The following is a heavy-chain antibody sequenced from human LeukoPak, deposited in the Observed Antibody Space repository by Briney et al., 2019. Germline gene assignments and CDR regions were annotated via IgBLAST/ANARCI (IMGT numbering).Heavy chain of an antibody. CDR3: VRDRSPGAATAGDSFDY. J-gene: IGHJ4*02. CDR2: ISWNSDKT. D-gene: IGHD1-26*01. Sequence: GGSLRLSCTASGFTFDDYALSWVRQVPGKGLEWVSGISWNSDKTVYADSVEGRFTISRDNDKNSLYLQMDSLRAEDTALYFCVRDRSPGAATAGDSFDYWGQGTLVPVSS. CDR1: GFTFDDYA. V-gene: IGHV3-20*04.